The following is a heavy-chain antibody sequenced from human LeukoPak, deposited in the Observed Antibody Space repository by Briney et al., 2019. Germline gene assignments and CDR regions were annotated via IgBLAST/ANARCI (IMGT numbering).Heavy chain of an antibody. CDR1: RGSISTYY. CDR3: ARGYSSSGVDY. D-gene: IGHD6-19*01. CDR2: IYYTGST. Sequence: SETLCLTCTVSRGSISTYYWSWIRQPPGKGLEWIGYIYYTGSTDYNPSLKSRVTISVDTSKNQFSLMLSSVTAADTAVYYCARGYSSSGVDYWGQGTLVTVSS. J-gene: IGHJ4*02. V-gene: IGHV4-59*08.